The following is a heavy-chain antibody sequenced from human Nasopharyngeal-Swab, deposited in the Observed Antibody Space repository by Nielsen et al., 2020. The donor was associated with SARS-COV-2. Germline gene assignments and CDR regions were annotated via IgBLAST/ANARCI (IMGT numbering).Heavy chain of an antibody. Sequence: SETLSLTCTVSGGSISSYYWSWIRQPAGKGLEWIGRIYTSGSTNYNPSLKSRVTMSVDTSKNQFSLKLSSVTAADTAVYYCARGSSRRSRGSYYYYGMDVWGQGTTVTVSS. V-gene: IGHV4-4*07. J-gene: IGHJ6*02. CDR3: ARGSSRRSRGSYYYYGMDV. CDR2: IYTSGST. CDR1: GGSISSYY. D-gene: IGHD3-10*01.